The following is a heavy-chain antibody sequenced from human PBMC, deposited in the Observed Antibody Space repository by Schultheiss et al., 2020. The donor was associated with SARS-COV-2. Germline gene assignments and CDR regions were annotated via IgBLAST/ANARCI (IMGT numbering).Heavy chain of an antibody. Sequence: GSLRLSCAASGFTFSSYAMSWIRQPPGKGLEWIGYIYYSGSTNYNPSLKSRVTISVDTSKNQFSLKLSSVTAADTAVYYCARDRARSHGGGVAYYYGMDVWGQGTTVTVSS. J-gene: IGHJ6*02. CDR1: GFTFSSYA. CDR3: ARDRARSHGGGVAYYYGMDV. CDR2: IYYSGST. D-gene: IGHD3-16*01. V-gene: IGHV4-59*01.